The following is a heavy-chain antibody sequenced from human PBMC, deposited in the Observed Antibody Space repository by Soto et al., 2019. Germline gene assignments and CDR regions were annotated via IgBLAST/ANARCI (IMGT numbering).Heavy chain of an antibody. Sequence: LRLSCTASGFSFSSYSLHWVRQTPGKGLEWVAVISYDGSNKYYADSVKGRFTVSRDSPKNTLFLQMNSLKPEDTAVYYCARAPPRGIAAPGTWGSGMDVWGQGTTVTVSS. CDR3: ARAPPRGIAAPGTWGSGMDV. J-gene: IGHJ6*02. CDR2: ISYDGSNK. CDR1: GFSFSSYS. D-gene: IGHD6-13*01. V-gene: IGHV3-30-3*01.